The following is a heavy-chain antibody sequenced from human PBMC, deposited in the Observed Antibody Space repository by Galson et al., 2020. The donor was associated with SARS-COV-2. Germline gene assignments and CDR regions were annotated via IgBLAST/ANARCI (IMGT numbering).Heavy chain of an antibody. Sequence: ASETLSLTCTVSGVSISSYYWSWIRQPPGKGLEWIGYIYYRGSTNYNPSPKSRVTISVDTSKNQFSLKLSSVTAADTAVYYCARLDYGDYWGWFDPWGQGTLVTVSS. CDR1: GVSISSYY. J-gene: IGHJ5*02. CDR2: IYYRGST. V-gene: IGHV4-59*08. D-gene: IGHD4-17*01. CDR3: ARLDYGDYWGWFDP.